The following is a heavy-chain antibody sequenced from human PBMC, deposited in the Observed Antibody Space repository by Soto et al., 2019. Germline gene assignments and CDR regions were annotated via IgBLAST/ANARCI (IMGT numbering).Heavy chain of an antibody. CDR1: GFTVCSHA. CDR3: ARDRATFRRGYNYGQDY. D-gene: IGHD5-18*01. V-gene: IGHV3-21*06. CDR2: IDSSSSFI. Sequence: GGSLSICCEACGFTVCSHAIKWVGQAPGLGLEWISSIDSSSSFIYYADSVKGRFTISRDNAKNSVFLHMSSLRADDTAVYYCARDRATFRRGYNYGQDYWGKGTLVTVSS. J-gene: IGHJ4*02.